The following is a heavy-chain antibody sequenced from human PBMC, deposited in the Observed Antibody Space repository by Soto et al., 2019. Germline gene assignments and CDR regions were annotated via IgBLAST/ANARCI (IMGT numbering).Heavy chain of an antibody. CDR1: GFTFGDYA. J-gene: IGHJ6*02. V-gene: IGHV3-49*03. CDR3: TRDGRASTQASSPRGV. CDR2: IRSKAYGGTT. Sequence: PGGSLRLSCTASGFTFGDYAMSWFRQAPGKGLEWVGFIRSKAYGGTTEYAASVKGRFTISRDDSKSIAYLQMNSLKTEDTAVYYCTRDGRASTQASSPRGVWGQGTTVTVSS. D-gene: IGHD1-1*01.